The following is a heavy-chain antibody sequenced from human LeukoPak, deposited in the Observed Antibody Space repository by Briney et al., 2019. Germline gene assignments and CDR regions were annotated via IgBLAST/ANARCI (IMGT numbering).Heavy chain of an antibody. CDR3: ARGSKAAPGTFDY. CDR1: GGSISSYY. Sequence: SETLSLTCTVSGGSISSYYWSWIRQPPGKGLEWIGFIYYTGSTDYNPSLKSRVAISVDTSKNQFSLKLSSVTAADTAVYYCARGSKAAPGTFDYWGQGTLVTVSS. V-gene: IGHV4-59*01. J-gene: IGHJ4*02. CDR2: IYYTGST. D-gene: IGHD6-13*01.